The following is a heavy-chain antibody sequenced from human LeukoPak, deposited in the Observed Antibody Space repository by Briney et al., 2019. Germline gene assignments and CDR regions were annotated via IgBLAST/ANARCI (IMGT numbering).Heavy chain of an antibody. CDR3: AREREVNGIAARIEYFQH. CDR2: IYYSGST. V-gene: IGHV4-39*02. D-gene: IGHD6-6*01. J-gene: IGHJ1*01. CDR1: GGSISSSSYY. Sequence: SETLSLTCTVSGGSISSSSYYWGWIRQPPGKGLEWIGSIYYSGSTYYNPSLKSRVTISVDTSKNQFSLKLSSVTAADTAVYCCAREREVNGIAARIEYFQHWGQGTLVTVSS.